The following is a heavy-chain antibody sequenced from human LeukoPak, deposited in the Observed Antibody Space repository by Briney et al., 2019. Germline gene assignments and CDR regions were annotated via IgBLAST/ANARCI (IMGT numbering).Heavy chain of an antibody. Sequence: SETLSLTCAVYGGSFSGYYWSWIRQPPGKGLEWIGEINHSGSTNYNPSLKSRVTISVDKSKNQFSLKLSSVTAADTAVYYCARVVVGATHYFDYWGQGTLVTVSS. CDR3: ARVVVGATHYFDY. J-gene: IGHJ4*02. D-gene: IGHD1-26*01. CDR1: GGSFSGYY. CDR2: INHSGST. V-gene: IGHV4-34*01.